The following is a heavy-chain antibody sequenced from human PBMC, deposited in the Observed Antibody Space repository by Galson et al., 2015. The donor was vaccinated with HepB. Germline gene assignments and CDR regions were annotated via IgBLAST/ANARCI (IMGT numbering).Heavy chain of an antibody. Sequence: PALVKPTQTLTLTCTFSGFSLSTSGVGVGWIRQPPGKALEWLALIYWDDDRRYRPSLKNRLTITRDTSKSQVVLALTNVDPVDTATYYCVHTSYSTYGAFDYWGQGTLITVSS. CDR3: VHTSYSTYGAFDY. V-gene: IGHV2-5*02. D-gene: IGHD5-12*01. J-gene: IGHJ4*02. CDR1: GFSLSTSGVG. CDR2: IYWDDDR.